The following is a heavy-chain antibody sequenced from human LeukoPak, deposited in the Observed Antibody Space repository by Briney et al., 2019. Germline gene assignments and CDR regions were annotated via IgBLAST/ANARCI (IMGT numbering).Heavy chain of an antibody. CDR3: ARTGPYYYDSSGYYWRYYYYYYMDV. V-gene: IGHV4-38-2*02. Sequence: SETLSLTCTVSGYSISSGYYWGWIRQPPGKGLEWIGSIYHSGSTYYSPSLESRVTISVDTSKNQFSLKLSSVTAADTAVYCCARTGPYYYDSSGYYWRYYYYYYMDVWGKGTTVTVSS. CDR2: IYHSGST. D-gene: IGHD3-22*01. CDR1: GYSISSGYY. J-gene: IGHJ6*03.